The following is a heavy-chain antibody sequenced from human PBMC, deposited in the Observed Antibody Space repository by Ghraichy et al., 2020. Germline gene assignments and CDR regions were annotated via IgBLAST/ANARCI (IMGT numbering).Heavy chain of an antibody. J-gene: IGHJ6*02. D-gene: IGHD3-22*01. Sequence: ETRSLTCVAAGFTVSSKYMTWVRQAPGKGLEWVSVIYTGDITDYADSVKGRFTISRDNSKNTLSLQMNSLRAEDTAVYYCAGESSGYYYGGEGGMDVWGQGTTVTVSS. CDR1: GFTVSSKY. V-gene: IGHV3-53*01. CDR3: AGESSGYYYGGEGGMDV. CDR2: IYTGDIT.